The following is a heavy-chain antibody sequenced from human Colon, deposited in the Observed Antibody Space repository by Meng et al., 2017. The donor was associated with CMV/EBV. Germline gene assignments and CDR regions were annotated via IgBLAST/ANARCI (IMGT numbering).Heavy chain of an antibody. J-gene: IGHJ2*01. Sequence: QVQLQEPGPGLVKPSETLSLTCTVSGDSISGRSYYWGWIRQPPGKGLEWIASIYYTGNDYHNPSLKSRVTISIDTSNNQFSLRLTSVTAADTAVYYCARMALHWYFDLWGRGTLVTASS. V-gene: IGHV4-39*07. CDR2: IYYTGND. D-gene: IGHD5-24*01. CDR3: ARMALHWYFDL. CDR1: GDSISGRSYY.